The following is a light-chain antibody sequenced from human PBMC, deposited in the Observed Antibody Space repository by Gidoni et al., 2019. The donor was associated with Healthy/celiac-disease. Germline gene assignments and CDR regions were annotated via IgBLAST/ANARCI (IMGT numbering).Light chain of an antibody. J-gene: IGLJ2*01. CDR2: GKN. Sequence: SSELTQDPAVSVALVQTVRITCQGDSLRSYYASWYQQKPGQAPVLVIYGKNNRHSGIPDRFSGSSSGNKASLTITGAQAEDEADYYCNFRDSSGNHVVFGGGTKLTVL. CDR1: SLRSYY. CDR3: NFRDSSGNHVV. V-gene: IGLV3-19*01.